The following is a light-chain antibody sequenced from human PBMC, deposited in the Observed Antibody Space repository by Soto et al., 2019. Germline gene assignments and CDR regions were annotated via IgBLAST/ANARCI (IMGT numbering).Light chain of an antibody. CDR1: QSVSSN. CDR3: QQYDNWPPIT. J-gene: IGKJ5*01. Sequence: ELAMPQSPATLSVSPGERATLSCRASQSVSSNLAWYQQKHGQAPRLLIYGASTRATGIPARFSGSGSGTEFTLTISSLQSEDFAVYYCQQYDNWPPITFGQGTRLEIK. V-gene: IGKV3-15*01. CDR2: GAS.